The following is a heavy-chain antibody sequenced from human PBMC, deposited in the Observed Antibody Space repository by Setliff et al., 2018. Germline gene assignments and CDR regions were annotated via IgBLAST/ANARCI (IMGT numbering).Heavy chain of an antibody. CDR2: FNRTRKI. Sequence: TSETLSLTCEASGGSFSDYYWSWIRQSPGKGLEWLGDFNRTRKIDYSPSLKSRLTISVDTSKKQSSLHLNSVTAADTAMYYCAGGGRYCGGDCYQDDAFDIWGQGTMVTVSS. J-gene: IGHJ3*02. V-gene: IGHV4-34*01. CDR1: GGSFSDYY. CDR3: AGGGRYCGGDCYQDDAFDI. D-gene: IGHD2-21*02.